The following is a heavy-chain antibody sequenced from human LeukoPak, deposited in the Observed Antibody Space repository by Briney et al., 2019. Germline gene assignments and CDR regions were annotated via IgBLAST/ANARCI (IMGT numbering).Heavy chain of an antibody. CDR2: ISSSSSTL. D-gene: IGHD3-10*01. V-gene: IGHV3-48*01. CDR3: TRIYGSGSYYTD. CDR1: GFSFSNSW. J-gene: IGHJ4*02. Sequence: GGSLRLSCAASGFSFSNSWMHWVRQAPGKGLEWISYISSSSSTLYYADSVEGRFTISRDNAMNSLYLQMDSLRAEDTAVYYCTRIYGSGSYYTDWGQGTLVTVSS.